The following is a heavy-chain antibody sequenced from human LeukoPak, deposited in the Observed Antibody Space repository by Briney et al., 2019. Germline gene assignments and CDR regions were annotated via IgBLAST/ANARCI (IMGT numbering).Heavy chain of an antibody. V-gene: IGHV3-53*01. CDR3: ARGSDCSTTSCHWAWFDP. CDR1: GFTVSSNY. Sequence: PGGSLRLSCAASGFTVSSNYMSWVRQAPGKGLEWGSVIYSGGSTYYADSVKGRFTISRDNSKNTLYLQMNSLRAEDTAVYYCARGSDCSTTSCHWAWFDPWGQGTLVTVSS. J-gene: IGHJ5*02. CDR2: IYSGGST. D-gene: IGHD2-2*01.